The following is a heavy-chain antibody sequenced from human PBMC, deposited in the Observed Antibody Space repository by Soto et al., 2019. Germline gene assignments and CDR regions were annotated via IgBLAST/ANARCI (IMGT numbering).Heavy chain of an antibody. V-gene: IGHV5-51*01. J-gene: IGHJ3*02. CDR1: GYSFTNYW. CDR3: ASVREYQAPLSAFDI. D-gene: IGHD2-2*01. CDR2: IYPGDSDT. Sequence: PGESLKISCKGSGYSFTNYWIGWVRQMPGKGLEWMGIIYPGDSDTRYSPSFQGQVTISADKSISTAYLQWSSLKASDTAMYYCASVREYQAPLSAFDIWGQGTMVTVSS.